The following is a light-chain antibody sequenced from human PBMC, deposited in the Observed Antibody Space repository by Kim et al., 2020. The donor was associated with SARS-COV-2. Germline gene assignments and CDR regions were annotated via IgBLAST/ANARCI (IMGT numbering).Light chain of an antibody. CDR2: AXS. CDR1: QXISSX. Sequence: VIWMTQSPSLLXASTGDRVXXXCRXXQXISSXLXWYQQKPGKAXERLIXAXSTLQSGVPSRFSGSGSGTDFTLTISXLXSEDFATYYXXXYYXXPXTXXQGXXL. V-gene: IGKV1D-8*01. J-gene: IGKJ2*01. CDR3: XXYYXXPXT.